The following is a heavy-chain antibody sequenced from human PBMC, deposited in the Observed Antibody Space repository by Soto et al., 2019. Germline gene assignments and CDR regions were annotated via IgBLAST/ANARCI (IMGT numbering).Heavy chain of an antibody. CDR1: GFTFSSYA. D-gene: IGHD3-10*01. CDR3: AKSPAWFGEFSY. Sequence: EVQLLESGRGLVQPGGSLRLSCAASGFTFSSYAMSWVRQAPGKGLEWVSAISGSGGSTYYADSVKGRFTISRDNSKNTLYLQMNSLRAEDTAVYYCAKSPAWFGEFSYWGQGTLVTVSS. CDR2: ISGSGGST. V-gene: IGHV3-23*01. J-gene: IGHJ4*02.